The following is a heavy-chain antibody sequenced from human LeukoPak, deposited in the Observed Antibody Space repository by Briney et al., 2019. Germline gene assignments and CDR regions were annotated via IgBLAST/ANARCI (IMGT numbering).Heavy chain of an antibody. CDR2: IKPNSGGT. CDR1: GYTFTGYY. Sequence: GASVKVSCKASGYTFTGYYMHWVRQAPGQGLEWMGWIKPNSGGTNYAQKFQGRVTMTRDTSISTAYMELSRLRSDDTAVYYCARDGEYGSGSYSTDYFDYWAREPWSPSPQ. D-gene: IGHD3-10*01. V-gene: IGHV1-2*02. J-gene: IGHJ4*02. CDR3: ARDGEYGSGSYSTDYFDY.